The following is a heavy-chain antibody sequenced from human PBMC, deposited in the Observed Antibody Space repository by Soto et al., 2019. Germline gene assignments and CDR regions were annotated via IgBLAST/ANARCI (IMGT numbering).Heavy chain of an antibody. D-gene: IGHD5-18*01. J-gene: IGHJ6*02. CDR1: GFTFSSYA. Sequence: GGSLRLSCASSGFTFSSYAMHWVRQAPGKGLEWVAVISYDGSNKYYADSVKGRFTISRDNSKNTLYLQMNSLRAEDTAVYYCARTSGIQLWLGMDVWGQGTTVTVSS. CDR3: ARTSGIQLWLGMDV. CDR2: ISYDGSNK. V-gene: IGHV3-30-3*01.